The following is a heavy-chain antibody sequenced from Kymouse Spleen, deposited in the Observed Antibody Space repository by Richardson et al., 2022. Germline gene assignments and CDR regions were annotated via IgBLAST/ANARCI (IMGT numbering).Heavy chain of an antibody. Sequence: EVQLVESGGGLVQPGGSLKLSCAASGFTFSGSAMHWVRQASGKGLEWVGRIRSKANSYATAYAASVKGRFTISRDDSKNTAYLQMNSLKTEDTAVYYCTRKQQLPQGGMDVWGQGTTVTVSS. J-gene: IGHJ6*02. CDR2: IRSKANSYAT. CDR1: GFTFSGSA. V-gene: IGHV3-73*02. CDR3: TRKQQLPQGGMDV. D-gene: IGHD6-13*01.